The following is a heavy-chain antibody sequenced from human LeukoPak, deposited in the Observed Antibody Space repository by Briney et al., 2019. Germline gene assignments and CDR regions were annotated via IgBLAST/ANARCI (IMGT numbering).Heavy chain of an antibody. CDR1: GGHISCYL. J-gene: IGHJ3*02. CDR3: ARDSSSGGAFDI. Sequence: SETLSLTCSVSGGHISCYLWSWIRQPPGKGVEWIGYLYYSGSPHYNPSLKCRDTISVDTYKNQFSLKLRSVRAAHTGVFYCARDSSSGGAFDIWGQGTMVTVSS. CDR2: LYYSGSP. D-gene: IGHD2-2*01. V-gene: IGHV4-59*12.